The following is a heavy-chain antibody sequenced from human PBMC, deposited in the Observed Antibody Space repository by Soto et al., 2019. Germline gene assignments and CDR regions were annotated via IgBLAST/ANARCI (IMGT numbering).Heavy chain of an antibody. J-gene: IGHJ4*02. CDR1: GGTFSSYA. Sequence: SVKVSCKASGGTFSSYAISWVRQAPGQGLEWMGGIIPIFGTANYAQKFQGRVTITADESTSTAYMELSSLRSEDTAVYYCASSKQQLVPFDYWGQGTLVTVSS. V-gene: IGHV1-69*13. D-gene: IGHD6-13*01. CDR2: IIPIFGTA. CDR3: ASSKQQLVPFDY.